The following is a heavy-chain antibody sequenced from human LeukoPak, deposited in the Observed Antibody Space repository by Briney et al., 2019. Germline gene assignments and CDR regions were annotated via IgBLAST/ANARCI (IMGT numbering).Heavy chain of an antibody. V-gene: IGHV4-39*07. D-gene: IGHD3-3*01. CDR3: AGGWVITVFGVVNHGAFDI. Sequence: SETLSLTCVVSGGSISSSSYYWGWIRQPPGKGLEWIGSIYYSGSTYYNPSLKSRVTISVDTSKNQFSLKLSSVTAADTAVYYCAGGWVITVFGVVNHGAFDIWGQGTMVTVSS. CDR1: GGSISSSSYY. J-gene: IGHJ3*02. CDR2: IYYSGST.